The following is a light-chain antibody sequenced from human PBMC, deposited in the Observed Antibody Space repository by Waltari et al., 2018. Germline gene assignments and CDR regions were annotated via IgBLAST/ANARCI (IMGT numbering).Light chain of an antibody. J-gene: IGLJ2*01. V-gene: IGLV2-14*03. Sequence: QSALTQPASLSGSPGQSITISCTGISSDVGVYSFVSWYQQQPGKAPERVIYDVSNRPSGVSNRFSGSNSGDTASLTISGLQAEDEADYFCSSYTSSSVVFGGGTKLTVL. CDR1: SSDVGVYSF. CDR2: DVS. CDR3: SSYTSSSVV.